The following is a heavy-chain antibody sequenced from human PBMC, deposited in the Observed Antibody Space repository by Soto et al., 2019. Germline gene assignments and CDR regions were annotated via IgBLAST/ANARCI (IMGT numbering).Heavy chain of an antibody. D-gene: IGHD7-27*01. J-gene: IGHJ3*02. Sequence: PSETLSLTCAVSGGSISSGGYSWSWIRQPPGKGLEWIGYIYYGSTYYNPSLKSRVTISVDTSKNQFSLKLSSVTAADTAVYYCARLGNAFDIWGQGTMVTVSS. CDR3: ARLGNAFDI. CDR1: GGSISSGGYS. CDR2: IYYGST. V-gene: IGHV4-30-2*02.